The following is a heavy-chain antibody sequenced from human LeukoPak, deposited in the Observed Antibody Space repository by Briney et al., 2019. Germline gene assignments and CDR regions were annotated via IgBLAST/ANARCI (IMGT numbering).Heavy chain of an antibody. CDR3: ARGGRGWYASPYKKYYMDV. CDR1: GGSFSGYY. V-gene: IGHV4-34*01. D-gene: IGHD6-19*01. J-gene: IGHJ6*03. Sequence: SETLSLTCAVYGGSFSGYYWSWIRQPPGKGLEWIGEINHSGSTNYNPSLKSRVTISVDTSKNQFSLKLSSVTAADTAVYYCARGGRGWYASPYKKYYMDVWGKGTTVTVSS. CDR2: INHSGST.